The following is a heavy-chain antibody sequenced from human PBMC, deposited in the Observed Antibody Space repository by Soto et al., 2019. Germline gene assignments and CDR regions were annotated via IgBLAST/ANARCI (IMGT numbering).Heavy chain of an antibody. CDR2: INHSGST. V-gene: IGHV4-34*01. Sequence: SETLSLTCAVYGGSFSGYYWSWIRQPPGKGLEWIGEINHSGSTNYNPSLKSRVTISVDTSKNQFSLKLSPVTAADTAVYYCARGPLHFDYWGQGTLVTVSS. J-gene: IGHJ4*02. CDR3: ARGPLHFDY. CDR1: GGSFSGYY.